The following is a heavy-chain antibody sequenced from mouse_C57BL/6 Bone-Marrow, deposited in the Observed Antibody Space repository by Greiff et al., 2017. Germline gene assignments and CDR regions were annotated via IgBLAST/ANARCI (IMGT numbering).Heavy chain of an antibody. V-gene: IGHV1-81*01. CDR1: GYTFTSYG. CDR3: ARKDYYGSSWFAY. D-gene: IGHD1-1*01. Sequence: VQLQQSGAELARPGASVKLSCKASGYTFTSYGISWVKQRTGQGLEWIGEIYPRRGTTYYNAKFKGKATLTADKSSSTAYMELRSLTSEDSAVYFCARKDYYGSSWFAYWGQGTLVTVSA. J-gene: IGHJ3*01. CDR2: IYPRRGTT.